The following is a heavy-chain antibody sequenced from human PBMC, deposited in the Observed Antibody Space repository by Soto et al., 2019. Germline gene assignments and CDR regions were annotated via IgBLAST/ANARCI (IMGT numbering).Heavy chain of an antibody. CDR1: GYTFTTYY. CDR2: INPTGGSA. Sequence: QVQLVQSGGEVKKPGASVKVSCKTSGYTFTTYYIHWLRQAPGQGLEWMGIINPTGGSATYAQKCQGRVTMTRDTSTATVFMELSSLRSEDTAVYYCVRDRGWFDPWGQGTLVTVSS. J-gene: IGHJ5*02. V-gene: IGHV1-46*01. CDR3: VRDRGWFDP.